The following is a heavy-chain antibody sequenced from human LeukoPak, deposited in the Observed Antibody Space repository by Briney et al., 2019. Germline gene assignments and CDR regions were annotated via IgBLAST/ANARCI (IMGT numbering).Heavy chain of an antibody. CDR1: GGSVSSGGYS. CDR2: IYYSGST. D-gene: IGHD5-12*01. V-gene: IGHV4-61*08. Sequence: SETLSLTCAVSGGSVSSGGYSWSWIRQPPGKGLEWIAYIYYSGSTNYNPSLKSRVTISVDTSKNQISLKLSSVTAADTAVYYCARDPLGGYWFDPWGQGTLVTVSS. J-gene: IGHJ5*02. CDR3: ARDPLGGYWFDP.